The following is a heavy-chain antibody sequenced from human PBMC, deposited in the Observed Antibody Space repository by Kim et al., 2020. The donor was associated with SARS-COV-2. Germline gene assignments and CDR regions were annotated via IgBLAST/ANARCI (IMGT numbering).Heavy chain of an antibody. D-gene: IGHD3-10*01. Sequence: GGSLRLSCAASGFTVSSNYMSWVRQAPGKGLEWVSVIYSGGSTYYADSVKGRFTISRDNSKNTLYLQMNSLRAEDTAVYYCAGAMVRGVIITGGMDVWGRGTTVTVSS. CDR3: AGAMVRGVIITGGMDV. CDR1: GFTVSSNY. V-gene: IGHV3-53*01. CDR2: IYSGGST. J-gene: IGHJ6*02.